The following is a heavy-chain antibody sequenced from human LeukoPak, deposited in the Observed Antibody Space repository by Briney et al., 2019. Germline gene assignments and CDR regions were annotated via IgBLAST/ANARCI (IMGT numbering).Heavy chain of an antibody. D-gene: IGHD5-24*01. J-gene: IGHJ2*01. CDR3: AKGWLQLNWYFDL. V-gene: IGHV3-9*01. Sequence: GRSLRLSCAASVYSFDVYAMHWVRQAPGKGLEWVSGISWNSGSIGYADSVKGRFTISRDNAKNSLYLQMNSLRAEDTALYYCAKGWLQLNWYFDLWGRGTLVTVSS. CDR1: VYSFDVYA. CDR2: ISWNSGSI.